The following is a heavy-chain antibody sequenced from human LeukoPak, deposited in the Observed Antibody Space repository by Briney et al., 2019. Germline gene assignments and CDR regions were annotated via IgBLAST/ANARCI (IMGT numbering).Heavy chain of an antibody. J-gene: IGHJ4*02. CDR1: GGSFSGYY. D-gene: IGHD1-1*01. V-gene: IGHV4-34*01. Sequence: SETLSLTCAVYGGSFSGYYWSWIRQPPGKGLEWIGEINHSGSTNYNPSLKSRVTISVDTSKNQFSLKLSSVTAADTAVYYCVRGPTDFDYWGQGTLVTVSS. CDR3: VRGPTDFDY. CDR2: INHSGST.